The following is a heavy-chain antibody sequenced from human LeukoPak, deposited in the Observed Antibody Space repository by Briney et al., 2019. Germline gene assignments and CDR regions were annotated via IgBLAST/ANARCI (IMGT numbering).Heavy chain of an antibody. D-gene: IGHD3-22*01. CDR1: GYTFTSYG. J-gene: IGHJ4*02. Sequence: ASVKVSCKASGYTFTSYGISWVRQAPGQGLEWMGWISAYNGNTNYAQKLQGRVTMTTDTSTSTAYMERRSLRSDDTAVYYCARDSTPYHYYDSSGYYEDYWGQGTLVTVSS. V-gene: IGHV1-18*01. CDR3: ARDSTPYHYYDSSGYYEDY. CDR2: ISAYNGNT.